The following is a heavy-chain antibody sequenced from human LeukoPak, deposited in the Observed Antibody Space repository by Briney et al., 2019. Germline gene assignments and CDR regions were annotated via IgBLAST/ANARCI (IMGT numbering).Heavy chain of an antibody. Sequence: SETLSLTCTVSGGSISSHYWSWIRQPPGKGLEWIGYIYYSGNTNYNSSLKSRVTISVDTSKNQFSLKLSSVTAADTAMYYCARDQHGGWYSDYWGQGTLVTVSS. J-gene: IGHJ4*02. CDR3: ARDQHGGWYSDY. V-gene: IGHV4-59*11. CDR1: GGSISSHY. CDR2: IYYSGNT. D-gene: IGHD6-19*01.